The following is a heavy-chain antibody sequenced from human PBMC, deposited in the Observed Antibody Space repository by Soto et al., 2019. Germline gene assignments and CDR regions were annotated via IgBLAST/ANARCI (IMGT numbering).Heavy chain of an antibody. D-gene: IGHD6-13*01. J-gene: IGHJ4*02. CDR2: IWYDGSNK. Sequence: QVQLVESGGGVVQPGRSLRLSCAASGFTFSSYGMHWVRQAPGKGLEWVAVIWYDGSNKYYADSVKGRFTISRDNSKNSLYLQMNSLRAEDTAVYYCARDGGSSWIRPTDFDYWGQGTLVTVSS. CDR3: ARDGGSSWIRPTDFDY. V-gene: IGHV3-33*01. CDR1: GFTFSSYG.